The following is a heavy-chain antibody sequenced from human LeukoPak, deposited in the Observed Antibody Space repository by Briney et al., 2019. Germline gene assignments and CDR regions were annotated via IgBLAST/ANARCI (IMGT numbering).Heavy chain of an antibody. V-gene: IGHV4-39*01. J-gene: IGHJ4*02. CDR1: GDSLCTSRYE. CDR3: ASLRVAYGDYVMDY. CDR2: IYYSGST. Sequence: SETLSLTRPVTGDSLCTSRYEWGWVRQPPGKGREWIGSIYYSGSTYYNPSLKSRVTISVDTSNNQFSLKVSNVTAGNTAIHYCASLRVAYGDYVMDYWGQGTLVTVSS. D-gene: IGHD4-17*01.